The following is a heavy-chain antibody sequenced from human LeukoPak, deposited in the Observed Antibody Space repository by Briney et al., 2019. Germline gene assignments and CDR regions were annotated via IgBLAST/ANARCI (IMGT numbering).Heavy chain of an antibody. V-gene: IGHV4-31*01. D-gene: IGHD3-22*01. J-gene: IGHJ4*02. Sequence: SQTLSLTCTVSGGSISSGNYYWTWLRQHPGKGLEWIGYIYYSVTTFYNPSLKSLVTISIDTSKNQFSLKLTSVTAADTAVYYCARADYYGSSAYPYWGQGTLVTVSS. CDR3: ARADYYGSSAYPY. CDR1: GGSISSGNYY. CDR2: IYYSVTT.